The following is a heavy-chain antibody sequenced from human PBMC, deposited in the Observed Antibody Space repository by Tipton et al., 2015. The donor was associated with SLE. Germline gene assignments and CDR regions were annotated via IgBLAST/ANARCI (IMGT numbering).Heavy chain of an antibody. J-gene: IGHJ4*02. D-gene: IGHD3-10*01. CDR3: ARGRSLTMVQGVVDY. CDR2: IWYDGSNK. Sequence: SLRLSCAASGFTFSSYGMHWVRQAPGKGLEWVAVIWYDGSNKYYADSVKGRFTISRDNSKNTLYLQMNSLRAEDTAVYYCARGRSLTMVQGVVDYWGQGTLVTVSS. CDR1: GFTFSSYG. V-gene: IGHV3-33*01.